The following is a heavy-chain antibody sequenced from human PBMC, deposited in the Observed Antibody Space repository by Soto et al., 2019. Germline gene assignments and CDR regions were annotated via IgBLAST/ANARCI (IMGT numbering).Heavy chain of an antibody. V-gene: IGHV4-59*01. CDR1: GGSISSYY. J-gene: IGHJ2*01. Sequence: QVQLQESGPGLVKPSETLSLTCTVSGGSISSYYWSWIRQPPGKGLEWIGYIYYSGSTNYNPSLNSRVTISVDTSKNQFSLKLSSVTAADTAVYYCARGHIAAHSPTDWYFDLWGRGTLVTVSS. CDR2: IYYSGST. CDR3: ARGHIAAHSPTDWYFDL. D-gene: IGHD6-6*01.